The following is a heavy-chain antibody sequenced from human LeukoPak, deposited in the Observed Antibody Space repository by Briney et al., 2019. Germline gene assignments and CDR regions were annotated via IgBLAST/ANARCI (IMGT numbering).Heavy chain of an antibody. CDR3: AKVPGPYTSNGVFDY. J-gene: IGHJ4*02. Sequence: GGSLRLSCAASGFTFSSYAMSWVRQAPGKGLEWVSAISGSGGSTYYADSVKGRFTISRDNSKNTLYLQMISLRAEDTAVYYCAKVPGPYTSNGVFDYWGQGTLVTVSS. V-gene: IGHV3-23*01. D-gene: IGHD4-11*01. CDR2: ISGSGGST. CDR1: GFTFSSYA.